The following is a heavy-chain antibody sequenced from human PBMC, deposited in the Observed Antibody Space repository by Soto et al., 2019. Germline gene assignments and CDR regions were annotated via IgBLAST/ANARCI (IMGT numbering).Heavy chain of an antibody. CDR1: GYTFTSYG. J-gene: IGHJ4*02. V-gene: IGHV1-18*01. CDR2: ISAYNGNT. Sequence: QVQLVQSGAEVKKPGASVKVSCKASGYTFTSYGISWVRQAPGQGLEWMGWISAYNGNTNYAQKLQGRVTMTTDTSTSPDYMELRSLRSDDTAVYYCARAWRIGTILSPQQGDFDYWGQGTLVTVSS. CDR3: ARAWRIGTILSPQQGDFDY. D-gene: IGHD3-9*01.